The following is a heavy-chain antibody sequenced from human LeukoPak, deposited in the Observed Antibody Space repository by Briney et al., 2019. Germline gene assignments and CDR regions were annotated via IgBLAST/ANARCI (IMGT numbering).Heavy chain of an antibody. CDR3: ARYTAMAAFHAHGFDI. CDR2: IYTSGST. CDR1: GGSISSNY. Sequence: PSETLSLTCTVSGGSISSNYWSWIRQPAGKGLEWIGRIYTSGSTNYNPSLKSRVTISVDTSKNQFSLKLNSVTAADTAVYYCARYTAMAAFHAHGFDIWGQGTMVTVSS. D-gene: IGHD5-18*01. J-gene: IGHJ3*02. V-gene: IGHV4-4*07.